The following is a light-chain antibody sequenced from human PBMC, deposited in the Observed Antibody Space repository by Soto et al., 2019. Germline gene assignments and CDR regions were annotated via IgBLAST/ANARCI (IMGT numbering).Light chain of an antibody. J-gene: IGKJ5*01. V-gene: IGKV3-20*01. CDR1: QSVSSSY. Sequence: EIVLTQSPGTLSLSPGERATLSCRASQSVSSSYLAWYQQKPGQAPRLLIYGASSRATGIPDRFSGSRSGTGFSLTISRLEPEDFAVYYCQQYGSSPITFGQGTRLEIK. CDR2: GAS. CDR3: QQYGSSPIT.